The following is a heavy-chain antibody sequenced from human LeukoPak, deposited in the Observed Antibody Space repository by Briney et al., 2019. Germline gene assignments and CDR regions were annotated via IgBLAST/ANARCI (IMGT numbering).Heavy chain of an antibody. D-gene: IGHD6-19*01. CDR2: IKEDGSEK. CDR1: GFTFSSYW. V-gene: IGHV3-7*01. CDR3: ARDRAVAGLFDY. Sequence: GGSLRLSCVASGFTFSSYWMSWVRQAPGKGLEGVANIKEDGSEKHCVDSVKGRFTISRDNAKNSLYLQMNSLRAEDTAVYYCARDRAVAGLFDYWGQGTLVTVSS. J-gene: IGHJ4*02.